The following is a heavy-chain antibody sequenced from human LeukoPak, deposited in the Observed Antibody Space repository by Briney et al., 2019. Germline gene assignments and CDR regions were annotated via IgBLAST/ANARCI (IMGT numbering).Heavy chain of an antibody. V-gene: IGHV1-46*01. CDR2: INPSGGST. CDR1: GYTFTSYY. Sequence: GASVKVSCKASGYTFTSYYMHWVRQAPGQGLEWMGIINPSGGSTSYAQKFQGRDTVTRDTSTSTVYMELSSLRSEDTAVYYCARVLRDYYDSSGYLDYWGQGTLVTVSS. CDR3: ARVLRDYYDSSGYLDY. D-gene: IGHD3-22*01. J-gene: IGHJ4*02.